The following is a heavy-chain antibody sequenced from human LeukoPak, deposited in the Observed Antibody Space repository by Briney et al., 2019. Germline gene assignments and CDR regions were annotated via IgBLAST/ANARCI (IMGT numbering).Heavy chain of an antibody. CDR2: ISSSGSTI. CDR1: GFTFSDYY. V-gene: IGHV3-11*01. D-gene: IGHD1-26*01. Sequence: GGSLRLSCAASGFTFSDYYMSWIRQAPGKGLEWVSYISSSGSTIYYADSVKGRFTISRDNAKNSLYLQMNSLRAEDTAVYYCARDNSVGETAWWFDPWGQGTLVTVSS. CDR3: ARDNSVGETAWWFDP. J-gene: IGHJ5*02.